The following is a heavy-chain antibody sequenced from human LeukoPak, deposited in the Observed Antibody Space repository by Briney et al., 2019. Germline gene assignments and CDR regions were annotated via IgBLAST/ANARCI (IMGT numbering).Heavy chain of an antibody. CDR2: IYYNGST. CDR3: ARDYYDYVWGSYRYFDY. V-gene: IGHV4-39*02. J-gene: IGHJ4*02. Sequence: SETLSLTCTVSGGSISTSSYYWGWIRQPPGKGLQWIGSIYYNGSTYYNPSLKSRVIISVDTSKNQFSLKLSSVTAADTAVYYCARDYYDYVWGSYRYFDYWGQGTLVTVSS. CDR1: GGSISTSSYY. D-gene: IGHD3-16*02.